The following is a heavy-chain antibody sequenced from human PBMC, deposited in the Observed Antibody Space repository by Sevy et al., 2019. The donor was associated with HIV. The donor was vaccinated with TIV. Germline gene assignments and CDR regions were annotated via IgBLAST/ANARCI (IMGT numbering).Heavy chain of an antibody. Sequence: GGSLRLSCAASGFTFSSYAMHWVRQAPGKGLEWVAVISYDGSNKYYADSVKGRFTISRDNSKNTLYLQMNSLRAEDTAVYYCAKTRPGLAATDYYYFGMDVWGQGTTVTVSS. CDR2: ISYDGSNK. V-gene: IGHV3-30-3*02. CDR1: GFTFSSYA. CDR3: AKTRPGLAATDYYYFGMDV. D-gene: IGHD6-13*01. J-gene: IGHJ6*02.